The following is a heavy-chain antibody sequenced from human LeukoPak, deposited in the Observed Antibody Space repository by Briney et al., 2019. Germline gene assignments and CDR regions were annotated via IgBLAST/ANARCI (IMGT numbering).Heavy chain of an antibody. V-gene: IGHV4-34*01. CDR3: ARHLDGLLAFDI. Sequence: PSETLSLTCAVYGGSFSGYYWSWIRQPPGKGLEWIGEINHSRSTNYNPSLKSRVTISVDTSKNQFSLKLSSVTAADTAVYYCARHLDGLLAFDIWGQGTMVTVSS. CDR2: INHSRST. CDR1: GGSFSGYY. J-gene: IGHJ3*02. D-gene: IGHD5-24*01.